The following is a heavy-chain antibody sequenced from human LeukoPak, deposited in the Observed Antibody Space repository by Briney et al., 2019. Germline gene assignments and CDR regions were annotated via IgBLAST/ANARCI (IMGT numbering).Heavy chain of an antibody. CDR3: ARGPHYYDSSGYYHSL. J-gene: IGHJ4*02. CDR2: IYYSGST. D-gene: IGHD3-22*01. Sequence: SETLSLTCTVPGGSISSYYWSWIRQPPGKGLEWIGYIYYSGSTNYNPSPKSRATTSVDTSKNQFSLKLSSVTAADTAVYYCARGPHYYDSSGYYHSLWGQGTLVTVSS. CDR1: GGSISSYY. V-gene: IGHV4-59*01.